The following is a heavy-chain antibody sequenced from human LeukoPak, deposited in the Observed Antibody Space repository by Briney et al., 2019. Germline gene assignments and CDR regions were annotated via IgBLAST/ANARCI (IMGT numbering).Heavy chain of an antibody. J-gene: IGHJ4*02. CDR1: GFTVSSNY. CDR3: ARARPGVAGFFDC. CDR2: IYSRGNT. V-gene: IGHV3-53*01. D-gene: IGHD1-14*01. Sequence: GGSLRLSCAASGFTVSSNYMSWVRQAPGKGLEWVSVIYSRGNTYYADSVKGRFTFSRDNSKNTLYLQMNSLRVEDTAVYYCARARPGVAGFFDCWGQGTLVTVSS.